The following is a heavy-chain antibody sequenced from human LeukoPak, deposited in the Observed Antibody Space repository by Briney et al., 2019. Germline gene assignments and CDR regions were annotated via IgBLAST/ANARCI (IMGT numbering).Heavy chain of an antibody. CDR1: GYTFTSYG. D-gene: IGHD3-10*01. CDR2: ISAYNGNT. J-gene: IGHJ4*02. V-gene: IGHV1-18*01. CDR3: ARGSITMVRGVIITFDY. Sequence: ASVKVSCKASGYTFTSYGISWVRQAAGQGLEWMGWISAYNGNTNYAQKLQGRVTMTTDTSTSTAYMELRSLRSDDTAVYYCARGSITMVRGVIITFDYWGQGTLVTVSS.